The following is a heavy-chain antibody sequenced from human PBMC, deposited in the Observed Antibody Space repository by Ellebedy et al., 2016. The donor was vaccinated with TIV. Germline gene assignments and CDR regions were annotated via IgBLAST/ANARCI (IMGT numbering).Heavy chain of an antibody. CDR1: GFTVSSNY. CDR3: ARGFVATYEHDAFDI. V-gene: IGHV3-66*01. Sequence: PGGSLRLSCAASGFTVSSNYMSWVRQAPGKGLEWVSVIYSGGSTYYADSVKGRFTISRDNSKNTLYLQMNSLRAEDTAVYYRARGFVATYEHDAFDIWGQGTMVTVSS. J-gene: IGHJ3*02. D-gene: IGHD5-12*01. CDR2: IYSGGST.